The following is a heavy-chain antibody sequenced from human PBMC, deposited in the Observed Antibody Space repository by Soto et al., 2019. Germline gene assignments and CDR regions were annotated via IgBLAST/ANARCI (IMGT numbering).Heavy chain of an antibody. CDR2: IYYSGST. D-gene: IGHD3-22*01. Sequence: SETLSLTCTVSGGSISSSSYYWGWIRQPPGKGLEWIGSIYYSGSTYYNPSLKSRVTISVDTSKNQFSLKLSSVTAADTAVYYCARHTLGLHYYEYDCYFDYWGQGTLVTVSS. CDR1: GGSISSSSYY. CDR3: ARHTLGLHYYEYDCYFDY. J-gene: IGHJ4*02. V-gene: IGHV4-39*01.